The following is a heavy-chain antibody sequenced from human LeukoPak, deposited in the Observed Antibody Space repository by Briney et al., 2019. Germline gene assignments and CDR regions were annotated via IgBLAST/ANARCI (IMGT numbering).Heavy chain of an antibody. CDR3: ARHGCSSTSCPFQH. J-gene: IGHJ1*01. D-gene: IGHD2-2*01. V-gene: IGHV4-59*08. Sequence: SETLSLTCTLSSGSISSYYWSWIRQPPGKGLEWMGYIYYSGSTNYNPSLKSRVTISVDTSKDQSSLKLSSVTAADTAVYYCARHGCSSTSCPFQHWGQGTLVTVSS. CDR1: SGSISSYY. CDR2: IYYSGST.